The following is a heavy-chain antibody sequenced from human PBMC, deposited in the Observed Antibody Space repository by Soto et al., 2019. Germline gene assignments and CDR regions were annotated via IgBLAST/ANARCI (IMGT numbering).Heavy chain of an antibody. J-gene: IGHJ6*02. V-gene: IGHV5-51*01. CDR1: GYNFTTYW. Sequence: GESLKISCKASGYNFTTYWIDWVRQMPGKGLEWMGIIYPGDSETTYSPSFEGQVSISVDKSINTAYLQWSSLKASDTAMYYCARHRVPGYSTGWAAAMDVWGQGTTVTSP. CDR3: ARHRVPGYSTGWAAAMDV. D-gene: IGHD6-19*01. CDR2: IYPGDSET.